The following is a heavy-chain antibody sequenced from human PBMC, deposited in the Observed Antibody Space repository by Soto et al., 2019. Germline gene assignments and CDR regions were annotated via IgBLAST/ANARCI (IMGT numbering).Heavy chain of an antibody. V-gene: IGHV4-59*08. CDR1: GGSISSYY. Sequence: QVQLQESGPGLVKPSETLSLTCTVSGGSISSYYWSWIRQPPGKGLEWIGYIYYSGSSNYNPSLKRRVTIPVDPSKTQFSLKRSSVTAAATAVYFCARRYGGNLDYWGQGTLVTVSS. CDR2: IYYSGSS. D-gene: IGHD1-26*01. J-gene: IGHJ4*02. CDR3: ARRYGGNLDY.